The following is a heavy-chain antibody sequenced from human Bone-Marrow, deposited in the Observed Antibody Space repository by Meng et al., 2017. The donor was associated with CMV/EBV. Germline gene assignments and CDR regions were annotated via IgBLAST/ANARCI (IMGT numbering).Heavy chain of an antibody. J-gene: IGHJ4*02. Sequence: GESLKISCAASGFNFNGHSLNWVRQAPGKGLEWVSSISINRNYKHYADSVKGRFFISTDDAKSSLFLQMDSLRAEDTATYYCARDGDLWAGSNFDYWGPGPLVTIYS. CDR1: GFNFNGHS. CDR3: ARDGDLWAGSNFDY. CDR2: ISINRNYK. V-gene: IGHV3-21*06. D-gene: IGHD3/OR15-3a*01.